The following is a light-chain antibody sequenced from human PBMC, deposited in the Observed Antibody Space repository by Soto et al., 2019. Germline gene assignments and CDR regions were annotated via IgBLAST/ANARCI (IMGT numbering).Light chain of an antibody. CDR3: QQYENYWT. CDR1: QSISSY. J-gene: IGKJ1*01. V-gene: IGKV1-5*01. CDR2: DAS. Sequence: DIQMNKSPSTLSATVGERVTITFRASQSISSYLNWYQQKPGKAPKLLIYDASNLESGFPSRFSGSGSGTEFTLTISNLQPDDFATYYCQQYENYWTFGQGTKVDI.